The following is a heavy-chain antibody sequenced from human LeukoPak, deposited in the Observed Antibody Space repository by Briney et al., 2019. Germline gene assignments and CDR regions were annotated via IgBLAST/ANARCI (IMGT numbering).Heavy chain of an antibody. CDR1: GFTFSSYA. D-gene: IGHD2/OR15-2a*01. CDR3: ARQLLSYYYYYMDV. CDR2: ISFDGTDA. Sequence: GGSLRLSCAASGFTFSSYAIHWVRQAPGKGLEWVAVISFDGTDAFYADSVKGRFTISRDNSKNTLYLQMNSLRADDTAVYYCARQLLSYYYYYMDVWGKGTTITVSS. V-gene: IGHV3-30*04. J-gene: IGHJ6*03.